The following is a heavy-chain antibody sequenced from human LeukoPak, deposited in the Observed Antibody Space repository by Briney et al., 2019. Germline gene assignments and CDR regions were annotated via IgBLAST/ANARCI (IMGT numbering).Heavy chain of an antibody. J-gene: IGHJ4*02. CDR1: GFTFSSCS. D-gene: IGHD6-13*01. CDR3: AREAAAID. Sequence: PGGSLRLSCALSGFTFSSCSMNWFRQAPGKGLEWVSSISSSSSYIYYADSVKGRFTISRDNAKNSLYLQMNSLRAEDTAVYYCAREAAAIDWGQGTLVTVSS. CDR2: ISSSSSYI. V-gene: IGHV3-21*01.